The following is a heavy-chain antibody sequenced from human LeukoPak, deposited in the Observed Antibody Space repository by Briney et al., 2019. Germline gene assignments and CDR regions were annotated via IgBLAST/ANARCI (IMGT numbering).Heavy chain of an antibody. CDR2: IKSKTDGGTT. V-gene: IGHV3-15*01. J-gene: IGHJ4*02. D-gene: IGHD6-6*01. CDR1: RFTFSNAW. CDR3: TTEGRFSSSSFDY. Sequence: GGSPRLSCAASRFTFSNAWMSWVRQAPGKGLEWVGRIKSKTDGGTTDYAAPVKGRFTISRDDSKNTLYLQMNSLKTEDTAVYYCTTEGRFSSSSFDYWGQGTLVTVSS.